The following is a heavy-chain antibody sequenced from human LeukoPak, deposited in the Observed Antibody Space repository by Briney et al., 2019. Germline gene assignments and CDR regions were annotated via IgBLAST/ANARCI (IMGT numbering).Heavy chain of an antibody. D-gene: IGHD6-19*01. Sequence: PGGSLRLSCAASVFTFSSYAMSWVRQAPGKGLEWVSVISGSGDSTYYGDSVKGRFTISRDKSKNTLYLQMNSLRAGDTAVYYCAKDLSRAVAADWFDPWDQGSLLTVSS. CDR1: VFTFSSYA. V-gene: IGHV3-23*01. J-gene: IGHJ5*02. CDR2: ISGSGDST. CDR3: AKDLSRAVAADWFDP.